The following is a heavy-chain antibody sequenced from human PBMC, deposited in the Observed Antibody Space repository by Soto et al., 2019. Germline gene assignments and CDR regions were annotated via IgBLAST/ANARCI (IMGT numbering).Heavy chain of an antibody. CDR3: ARARDTSGYAALDY. V-gene: IGHV1-46*01. CDR1: GYTFINYY. Sequence: QVQLVQSGAEVKWPGASVKVSCKASGYTFINYYIHWVRQAPGQGLEWMGIINPSAAAKNYAQSFQGRVTVTRVTSTSTVYLDLSSLRSDDTAVYYCARARDTSGYAALDYWGQGTLVTVSS. CDR2: INPSAAAK. D-gene: IGHD3-22*01. J-gene: IGHJ4*02.